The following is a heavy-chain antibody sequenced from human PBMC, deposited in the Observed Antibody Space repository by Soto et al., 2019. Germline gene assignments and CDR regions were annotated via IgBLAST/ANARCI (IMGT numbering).Heavy chain of an antibody. CDR3: ARTAAGTGFDY. CDR2: IYYSGST. Sequence: SETLSLTCTVSGGSISSYYWSWMRQPPGKGLEWIGYIYYSGSTNYNPSLKSRVTISVDTSKNQFSLKLSSVTAADTAVYYCARTAAGTGFDYWGQGTLVTVSS. V-gene: IGHV4-59*01. D-gene: IGHD6-13*01. J-gene: IGHJ4*02. CDR1: GGSISSYY.